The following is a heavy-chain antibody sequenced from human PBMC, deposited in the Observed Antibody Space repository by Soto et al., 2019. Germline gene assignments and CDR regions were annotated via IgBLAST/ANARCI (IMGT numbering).Heavy chain of an antibody. Sequence: GGSLRLSCAASGFTFSSYAMHWVRQAPGKGLEWVAVISYDGSNKYYADSVKGRFTISRDNSKNTLYLQMNSLRAEDTAVYYCARALPSYGGNYYYYYYMDVWGKGTTVTVSS. D-gene: IGHD5-18*01. V-gene: IGHV3-30-3*01. J-gene: IGHJ6*03. CDR1: GFTFSSYA. CDR2: ISYDGSNK. CDR3: ARALPSYGGNYYYYYYMDV.